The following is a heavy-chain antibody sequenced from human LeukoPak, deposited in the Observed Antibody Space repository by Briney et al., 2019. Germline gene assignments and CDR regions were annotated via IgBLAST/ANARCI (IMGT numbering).Heavy chain of an antibody. CDR2: IYYSGRT. D-gene: IGHD5-18*01. Sequence: SETLSLTCIVSGVSISSGDYYWGWIRQPPGKGLEWIGSIYYSGRTYYNTPLKSRVTISEDTSMKQFSLKLSFVTAADSAVYYCARHRTAINRYGPYDAFDIWGRGTMVTVSS. J-gene: IGHJ3*02. CDR3: ARHRTAINRYGPYDAFDI. V-gene: IGHV4-39*01. CDR1: GVSISSGDYY.